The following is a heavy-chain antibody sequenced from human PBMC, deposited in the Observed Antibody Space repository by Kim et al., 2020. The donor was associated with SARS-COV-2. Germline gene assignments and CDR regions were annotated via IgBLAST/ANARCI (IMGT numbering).Heavy chain of an antibody. V-gene: IGHV6-1*01. CDR3: ARDLVFDLSIPNIPIRRRDQYYYYGMDV. CDR2: TYYRSKWYN. D-gene: IGHD2-2*02. J-gene: IGHJ6*02. CDR1: GDSVSSNIAA. Sequence: SQTLSLTCAISGDSVSSNIAAWNWIRQSPSRGLEWLGRTYYRSKWYNDYAVSVKSRLTINPDTSKNQFSLQLNSVTPEDTAVYYCARDLVFDLSIPNIPIRRRDQYYYYGMDVWGQGTTVTVSS.